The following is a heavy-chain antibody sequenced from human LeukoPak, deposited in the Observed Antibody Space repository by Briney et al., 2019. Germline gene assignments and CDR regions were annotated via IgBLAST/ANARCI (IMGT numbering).Heavy chain of an antibody. CDR1: GGSISSNY. CDR3: SRHVAGGGATRW. V-gene: IGHV4-59*05. CDR2: IYYSGST. D-gene: IGHD3-16*01. Sequence: PSETLSLTCTVSGGSISSNYWSWIRQPPGKGLEWIGSIYYSGSTYYNPSLKSRVTISVDTSKNQFSLKLSSVTAADTAVYYCSRHVAGGGATRWWGQGTLVTVSS. J-gene: IGHJ4*02.